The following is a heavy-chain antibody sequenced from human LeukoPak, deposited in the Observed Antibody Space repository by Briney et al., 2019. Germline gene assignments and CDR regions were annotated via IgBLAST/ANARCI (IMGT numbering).Heavy chain of an antibody. CDR2: LYTGGDT. CDR3: ARGPGSRGIFDY. D-gene: IGHD3-10*01. Sequence: GSLRLSCAVSGFTVSAHYMSWVRQAPGKGLECVSFLYTGGDTYYADSVKGRFTISRDNSKNTLYLQMNSLRAEDTAVYYCARGPGSRGIFDYWGQGTLVTVSS. CDR1: GFTVSAHY. J-gene: IGHJ4*02. V-gene: IGHV3-53*01.